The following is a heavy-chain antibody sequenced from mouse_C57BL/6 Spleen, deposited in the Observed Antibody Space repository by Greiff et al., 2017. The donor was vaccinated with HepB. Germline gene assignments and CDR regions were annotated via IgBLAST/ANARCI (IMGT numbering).Heavy chain of an antibody. D-gene: IGHD1-1*02. CDR1: GYSFTSYY. Sequence: QVQLQQSGPELVKPGASVKLSCKASGYSFTSYYIHWVKQRPGQGLEWIGWIYPGSGNTKYNEKFKGKATLTADTSSSTAYMQRSSLTSEDSAVYYCARGVGDDYYAMDYWGQGTSVTVSS. CDR3: ARGVGDDYYAMDY. V-gene: IGHV1-66*01. CDR2: IYPGSGNT. J-gene: IGHJ4*01.